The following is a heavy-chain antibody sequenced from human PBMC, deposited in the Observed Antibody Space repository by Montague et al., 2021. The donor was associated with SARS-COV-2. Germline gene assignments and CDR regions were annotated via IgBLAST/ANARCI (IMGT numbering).Heavy chain of an antibody. D-gene: IGHD3-10*01. V-gene: IGHV4-39*07. J-gene: IGHJ6*02. CDR2: MYYSGST. CDR3: ARDDIVLQGVTKGMDV. Sequence: SETLSLTCTVSGGSISSSNYYWGWIRQPPGKGLEWIGNMYYSGSTYYNPPLKGRVTISIDTSKNQFSLKLSSVTAADTAVYYCARDDIVLQGVTKGMDVWGQGTTVTVSS. CDR1: GGSISSSNYY.